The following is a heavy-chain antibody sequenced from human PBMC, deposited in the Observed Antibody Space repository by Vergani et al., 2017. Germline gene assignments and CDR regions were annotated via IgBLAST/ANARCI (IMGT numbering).Heavy chain of an antibody. J-gene: IGHJ6*02. V-gene: IGHV3-23*01. D-gene: IGHD5-12*01. CDR3: AKANPRNSGYDYLYFYHAMDV. CDR2: ISGSGGST. Sequence: TASGFTFNHYAMNWVRQAPGKGLEWVSGISGSGGSTYYAGSVKGRFTISSDSSKNTLCLQMNSLSAGDTAVYYCAKANPRNSGYDYLYFYHAMDVWGQGTTVTVSS. CDR1: GFTFNHYA.